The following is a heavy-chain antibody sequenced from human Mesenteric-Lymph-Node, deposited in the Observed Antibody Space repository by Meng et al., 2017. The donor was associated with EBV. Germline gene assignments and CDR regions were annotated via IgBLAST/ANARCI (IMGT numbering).Heavy chain of an antibody. CDR2: FDREDGET. V-gene: IGHV1-24*01. J-gene: IGHJ4*02. D-gene: IGHD2-15*01. CDR3: ARDTAYCSGGSCYSRPGD. CDR1: GYTLTDLS. Sequence: QVQLVQSGAEVKKPXASVKVSCXVSGYTLTDLSMHWVRQAPGKGLEWMGGFDREDGETIFAQKFQGRVTMTEDTSTDTAYMELSSLRSEDTAVYYCARDTAYCSGGSCYSRPGDWGQGTLVTVSS.